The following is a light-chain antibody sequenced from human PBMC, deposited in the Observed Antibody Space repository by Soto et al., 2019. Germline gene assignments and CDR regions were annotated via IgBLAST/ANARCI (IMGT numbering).Light chain of an antibody. Sequence: EIVMPQSPLSLPVSPGEPASISCRSSQSLLHSNGNTYLDWYLQKPGQSPQLLIYSGSNRASGVXDXSSGSRSGTDFTLKINRVEAEDVGGYYGMQALQTPFTFGQGTKLEI. J-gene: IGKJ2*01. CDR3: MQALQTPFT. CDR2: SGS. V-gene: IGKV2-28*01. CDR1: QSLLHSNGNTY.